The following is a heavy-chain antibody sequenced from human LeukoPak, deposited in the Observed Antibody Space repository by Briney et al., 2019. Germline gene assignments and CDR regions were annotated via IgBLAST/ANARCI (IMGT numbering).Heavy chain of an antibody. Sequence: PSETLSLTCAVYGGSFSGYYWSWIRQPPGKGLEWIGEINHSGSTNYNPSLKSRVTISVDTSKNQFSLKLSSVTAADTAVYYCARGRSSDSSGYYLPTFDYWGQGTLVTVSS. CDR1: GGSFSGYY. J-gene: IGHJ4*02. D-gene: IGHD3-22*01. CDR2: INHSGST. V-gene: IGHV4-34*01. CDR3: ARGRSSDSSGYYLPTFDY.